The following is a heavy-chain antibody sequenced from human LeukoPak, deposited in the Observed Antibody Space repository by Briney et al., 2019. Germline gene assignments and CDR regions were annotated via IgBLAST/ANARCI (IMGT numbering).Heavy chain of an antibody. CDR1: GGSFSGYY. J-gene: IGHJ4*02. CDR2: INHSGST. V-gene: IGHV4-34*01. CDR3: ARSHYYYDSSAYYPIN. Sequence: PSETLSLTCAVYGGSFSGYYWSWLRQPPGKGLEWLGEINHSGSTNYNPSLKSRVTISVETSKKQFSLKLSSVTAADTAVYYCARSHYYYDSSAYYPINWGQGTLVTVSS. D-gene: IGHD3-22*01.